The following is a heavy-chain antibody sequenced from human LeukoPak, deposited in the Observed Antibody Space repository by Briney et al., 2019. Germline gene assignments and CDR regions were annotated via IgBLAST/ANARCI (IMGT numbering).Heavy chain of an antibody. D-gene: IGHD6-25*01. V-gene: IGHV4-38-2*02. CDR1: GYSITNGYY. CDR3: AKGSGVAAAGHPPFFDY. J-gene: IGHJ4*02. Sequence: SETLSLTCSVSGYSITNGYYWGWIRQPPGKGLEWIGSIYHSGNTYYNPSLKSRVTISIDTSRNQFSLKLTSVTAADTAMYYCAKGSGVAAAGHPPFFDYWGQGTLVTVSS. CDR2: IYHSGNT.